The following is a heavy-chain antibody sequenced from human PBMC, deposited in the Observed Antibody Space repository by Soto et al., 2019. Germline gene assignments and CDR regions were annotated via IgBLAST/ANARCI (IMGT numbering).Heavy chain of an antibody. CDR3: ARRAEYSSSWYWFDP. J-gene: IGHJ5*02. D-gene: IGHD6-13*01. CDR1: GYTFTSYA. V-gene: IGHV1-3*01. CDR2: INAGNGNT. Sequence: GASLKVSCKASGYTFTSYAMHWVRQAPGQRLEWMGWINAGNGNTKYSQKFQGRVTITRDTSASTAYMELSSLRSEDTAVYYCARRAEYSSSWYWFDPWGQGTLVTVSS.